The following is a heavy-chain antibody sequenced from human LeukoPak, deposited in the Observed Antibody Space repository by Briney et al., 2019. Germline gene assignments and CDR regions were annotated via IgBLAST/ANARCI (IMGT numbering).Heavy chain of an antibody. V-gene: IGHV4-4*07. J-gene: IGHJ4*02. D-gene: IGHD6-13*01. CDR3: ARLGSSSWYGYFDY. CDR1: GGSISSYY. Sequence: SETLSLTCTVSGGSISSYYWSWIRQPAGKGLEWIGRIYTSGSTNYNPSLKSRVTMSVDTSKNQFSLKLSSVTAAATAVYYCARLGSSSWYGYFDYWGQGTLVTVSS. CDR2: IYTSGST.